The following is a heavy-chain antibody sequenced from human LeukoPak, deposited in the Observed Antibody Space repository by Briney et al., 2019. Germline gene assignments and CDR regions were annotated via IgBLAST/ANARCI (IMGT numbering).Heavy chain of an antibody. J-gene: IGHJ5*02. Sequence: NAGGSLRLSCAASGFTFSSYAMSWVRQPPGKGLEWIGSIYYSGSTYYNPSLKSRVTISVDTSKNQFSLKLNSVTAADTAVYYCARNRYYYGSGNYGVPNWFDPWGQGTLVTVSS. CDR1: GFTFSSYA. D-gene: IGHD3-10*01. V-gene: IGHV4-39*01. CDR2: IYYSGST. CDR3: ARNRYYYGSGNYGVPNWFDP.